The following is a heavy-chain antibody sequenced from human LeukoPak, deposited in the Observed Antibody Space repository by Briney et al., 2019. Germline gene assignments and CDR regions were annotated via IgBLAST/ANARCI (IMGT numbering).Heavy chain of an antibody. CDR1: GFTFSNYA. J-gene: IGHJ4*02. Sequence: GGSLRLSCAPSGFTFSNYAMNWVRQAPGKGLEWVSSISGSGGNTYYADSVKGRFTISRDNSKNTLYLQMNSLRAEDTAVYYFARGSRGNYDYWGQGTLVTVSS. D-gene: IGHD1-7*01. CDR3: ARGSRGNYDY. V-gene: IGHV3-23*01. CDR2: ISGSGGNT.